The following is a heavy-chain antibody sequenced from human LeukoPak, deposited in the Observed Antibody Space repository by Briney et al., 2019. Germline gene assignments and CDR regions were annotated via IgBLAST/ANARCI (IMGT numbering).Heavy chain of an antibody. D-gene: IGHD3-3*01. J-gene: IGHJ4*02. CDR2: ISGSGGST. CDR1: GFTFSSYA. V-gene: IGHV3-23*01. CDR3: AKDPGGDFRSGYSYYFDY. Sequence: GGSLRLSCAASGFTFSSYAMSWVRQAPGKGLEWVSAISGSGGSTYYADSVKGRFTISRDNSKSTLYLQMNSLRAEDTAVYYCAKDPGGDFRSGYSYYFDYWGQGTLVTVSS.